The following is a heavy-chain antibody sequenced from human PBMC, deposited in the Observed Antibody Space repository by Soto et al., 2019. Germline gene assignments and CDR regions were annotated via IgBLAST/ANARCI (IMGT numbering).Heavy chain of an antibody. Sequence: QVQLVQSGAEVKKPGSSVKVSCKASGGTFGIYAITWVRQAPGQGLEWMGGIIAFSDIVNYTQKLQGRVTITADESTNXXYMDLSSLRSEDTAVYYCARSLYSSSWYHSGNSYYCYGMDVWGQGTTVTVSS. CDR1: GGTFGIYA. CDR3: ARSLYSSSWYHSGNSYYCYGMDV. V-gene: IGHV1-69*12. D-gene: IGHD6-13*01. J-gene: IGHJ6*02. CDR2: IIAFSDIV.